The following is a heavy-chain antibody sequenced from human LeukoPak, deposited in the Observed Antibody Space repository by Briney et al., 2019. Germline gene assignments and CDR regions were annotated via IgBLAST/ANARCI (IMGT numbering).Heavy chain of an antibody. V-gene: IGHV3-7*01. CDR1: GFTFSSYW. Sequence: PGGSLRLSCAASGFTFSSYWMSWVRQAPGKGLEWVANIKQDGSEKYYVDSVKGRFTISRDNAKNSLYLQMNSLRAEDTAVYYCARDNQGQWLAPDGYYYYYYMDVWGKGTTVTVSS. CDR2: IKQDGSEK. CDR3: ARDNQGQWLAPDGYYYYYYMDV. J-gene: IGHJ6*03. D-gene: IGHD6-19*01.